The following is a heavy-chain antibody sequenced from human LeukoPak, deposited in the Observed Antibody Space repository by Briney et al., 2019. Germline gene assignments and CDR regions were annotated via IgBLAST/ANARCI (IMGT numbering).Heavy chain of an antibody. CDR2: MDPKGTT. CDR1: GGSITGYY. D-gene: IGHD2-2*01. CDR3: ARGRRGCSSTSCYQGPFGY. Sequence: SETLSLTCTVSGGSITGYYWNWIRQPAGKGLEWIGRMDPKGTTSYNPSLKSRVTISVDTSKNQFSLKLSSVTAADTAVYYCARGRRGCSSTSCYQGPFGYWGQGTLVTVSS. V-gene: IGHV4-4*07. J-gene: IGHJ4*02.